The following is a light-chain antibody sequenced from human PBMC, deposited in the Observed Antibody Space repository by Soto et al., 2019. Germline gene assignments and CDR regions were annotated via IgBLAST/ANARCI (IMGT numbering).Light chain of an antibody. CDR2: GTS. CDR1: QSVGSDS. V-gene: IGKV3-20*01. CDR3: QQYGSLLWT. J-gene: IGKJ1*01. Sequence: EVVLTQSPGTLSLSPGERATLSCRASQSVGSDSLAWYQQKPGQAPRLLIYGTSSRATGIPDRFSGSGSGTDFTLTIRRLEPEEFEVYYCQQYGSLLWTFGQGTKVEIQ.